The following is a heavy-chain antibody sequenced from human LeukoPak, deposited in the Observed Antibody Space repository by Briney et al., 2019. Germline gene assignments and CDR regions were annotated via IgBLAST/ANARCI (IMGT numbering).Heavy chain of an antibody. CDR2: IRYDGSNK. J-gene: IGHJ4*02. CDR1: GFTFSSYG. CDR3: ARGGVDY. D-gene: IGHD3-10*01. V-gene: IGHV3-30*02. Sequence: PGGSLRLSCAASGFTFSSYGMHWVRQAPGKGLEWVAFIRYDGSNKYYADSVKGRFTISRDNAKNTLYLQMNSLRGDDTAVYYCARGGVDYWGQGTLVTVSS.